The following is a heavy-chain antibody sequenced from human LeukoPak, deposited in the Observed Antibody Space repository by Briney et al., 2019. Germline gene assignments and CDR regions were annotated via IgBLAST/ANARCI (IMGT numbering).Heavy chain of an antibody. CDR1: GFTFSSYA. CDR2: ISYDGSNK. Sequence: GGSLRLSCAASGFTFSSYAMHWVRQAPGKGLEWVAVISYDGSNKYYADSVKGRFTISRDNSKNTLYLQMNSLRAEDTAVYYCAREHDCGDYGTFDYWGQGTLVTVSS. CDR3: AREHDCGDYGTFDY. V-gene: IGHV3-30*04. D-gene: IGHD4-17*01. J-gene: IGHJ4*02.